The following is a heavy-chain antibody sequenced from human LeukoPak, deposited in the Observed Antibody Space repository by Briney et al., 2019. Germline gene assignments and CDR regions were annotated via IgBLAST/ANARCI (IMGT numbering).Heavy chain of an antibody. V-gene: IGHV1-3*03. CDR1: GYTFTSYA. CDR3: ARDASNVDFWSGYYNQGFDY. Sequence: GASVKVSCKASGYTFTSYAMHWVRQAPGQRLEWMRWIYAGNGNTKYSQEFQGRVTITRDTSASTAYMELSSLRSEDMAVYYCARDASNVDFWSGYYNQGFDYWGQGTLVTVSS. CDR2: IYAGNGNT. J-gene: IGHJ4*02. D-gene: IGHD3-3*01.